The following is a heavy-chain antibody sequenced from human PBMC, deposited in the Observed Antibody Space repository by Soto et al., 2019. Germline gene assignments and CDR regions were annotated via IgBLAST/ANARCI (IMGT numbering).Heavy chain of an antibody. CDR3: AKGRTSGSFYKDFEY. Sequence: GGSLRLSCAASGFTFSNYAMNWVRPAPGKGLEWVSAISSGGTSTYYADSVKGRFTISRDNSKNTVYLQMNSLRAEDTAVYYCAKGRTSGSFYKDFEYWGQGPLVTVSS. V-gene: IGHV3-23*01. D-gene: IGHD3-10*01. CDR2: ISSGGTST. CDR1: GFTFSNYA. J-gene: IGHJ4*02.